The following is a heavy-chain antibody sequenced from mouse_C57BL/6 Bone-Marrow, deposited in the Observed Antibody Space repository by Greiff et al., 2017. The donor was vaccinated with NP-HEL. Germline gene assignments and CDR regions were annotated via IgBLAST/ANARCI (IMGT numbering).Heavy chain of an antibody. CDR3: TTWGIYFDY. V-gene: IGHV14-4*01. J-gene: IGHJ2*01. CDR1: GFNIKDDY. Sequence: DVQLQESGAELVRPGASVKLSCTASGFNIKDDYMHWVKQRPEQGLEWIGWIDPENGDTEYASKFQGKATITADTSSNTAYLQLSSLTSEDTAVYYCTTWGIYFDYWGQGTTLTVSS. CDR2: IDPENGDT.